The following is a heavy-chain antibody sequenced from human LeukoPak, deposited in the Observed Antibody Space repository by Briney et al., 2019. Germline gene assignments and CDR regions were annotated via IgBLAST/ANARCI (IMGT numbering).Heavy chain of an antibody. Sequence: SQTLSLTCTVSGGSISSGSYYWSWIRQPAGKGLEWIVRIYTSGSTNYNPSLKSRVTISLDTSKNQFSLKLSSVTAADTAVYYCAKDTRQCRSGALTYYYYCDLWPKGTSVSVSS. CDR2: IYTSGST. CDR1: GGSISSGSYY. CDR3: AKDTRQCRSGALTYYYYCDL. V-gene: IGHV4-61*02. D-gene: IGHD3-10*01. J-gene: IGHJ6*03.